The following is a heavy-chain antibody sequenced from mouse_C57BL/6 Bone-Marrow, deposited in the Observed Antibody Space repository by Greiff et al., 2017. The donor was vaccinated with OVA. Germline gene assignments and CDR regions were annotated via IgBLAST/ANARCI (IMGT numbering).Heavy chain of an antibody. CDR3: AHYGSRLYLHY. CDR2: IAPSDSYI. J-gene: IGHJ2*02. CDR1: GYTFTNYW. Sequence: VKLQQPGAELVRPGTSVKLSCTASGYTFTNYWMHWVKQRPGQGLEWIGVIAPSDSYINYNQKFKGRATLTVDTSSSTAYMHLSSLTSEDSAVYYCAHYGSRLYLHYWGQGTSLTVSS. V-gene: IGHV1-59*01. D-gene: IGHD1-1*01.